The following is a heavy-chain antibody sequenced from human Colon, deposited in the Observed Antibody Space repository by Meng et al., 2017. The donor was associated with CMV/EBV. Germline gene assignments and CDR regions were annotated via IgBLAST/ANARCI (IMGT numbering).Heavy chain of an antibody. V-gene: IGHV1-2*02. CDR3: ARAAAAYYYHGMDV. CDR2: INPNSGGT. J-gene: IGHJ6*02. D-gene: IGHD6-13*01. Sequence: ASVKVSCKASGYTFTDYYIHWVRQPPGHGLEWMGWINPNSGGTNYAQKFQGRVTMTRDMSISTAYMELSSLRSDGTAVYYCARAAAAYYYHGMDVWDQGTTVTVSS. CDR1: GYTFTDYY.